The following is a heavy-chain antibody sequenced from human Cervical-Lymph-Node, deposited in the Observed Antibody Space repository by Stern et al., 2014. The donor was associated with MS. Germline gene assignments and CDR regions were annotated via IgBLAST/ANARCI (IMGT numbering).Heavy chain of an antibody. D-gene: IGHD5-24*01. CDR3: ARGHIPYAYNYLFDY. CDR2: VWYDGSTA. V-gene: IGHV3-33*01. CDR1: GFTFRSYG. J-gene: IGHJ4*02. Sequence: VQLVESGGGVVQPGTSLRLSCAASGFTFRSYGMHWVRQAPGKGLEWVALVWYDGSTASYRNSVKGRFTISRDNSNNTLFLQMNSLTAEDTAVYYCARGHIPYAYNYLFDYWGQGTLVTVSS.